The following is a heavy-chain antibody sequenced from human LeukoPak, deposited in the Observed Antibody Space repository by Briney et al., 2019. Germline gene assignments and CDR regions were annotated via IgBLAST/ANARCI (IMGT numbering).Heavy chain of an antibody. V-gene: IGHV3-66*01. CDR1: GFTLSKNY. Sequence: WGALTLLCAASGFTLSKNYNNWGRQGPRPGLEWVSVIYSVNRTSYADSVKGRFTISRDSSKNTLCLQMNSLRAEDTAVYYCARSPPWAPLDYWGQGTLVTVSS. J-gene: IGHJ4*02. CDR2: IYSVNRT. CDR3: ARSPPWAPLDY.